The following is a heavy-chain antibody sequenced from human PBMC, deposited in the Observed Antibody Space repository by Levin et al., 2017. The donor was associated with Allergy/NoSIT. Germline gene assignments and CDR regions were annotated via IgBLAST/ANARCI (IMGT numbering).Heavy chain of an antibody. Sequence: LSLTCAASGFTFSNYAMSWVRQAPGKGLEWVSAISGSGGSTYYADSVKGRFTISRDNSTNTLYLQMNSLRAEDTAVYYCAKAGPDAALDAFDIWGQGTMVTVSS. D-gene: IGHD6-6*01. J-gene: IGHJ3*02. V-gene: IGHV3-23*01. CDR2: ISGSGGST. CDR1: GFTFSNYA. CDR3: AKAGPDAALDAFDI.